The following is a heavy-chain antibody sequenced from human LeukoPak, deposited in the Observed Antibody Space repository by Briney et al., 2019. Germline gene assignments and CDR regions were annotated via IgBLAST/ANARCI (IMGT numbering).Heavy chain of an antibody. CDR1: GDSVSSNSAA. V-gene: IGHV6-1*01. CDR3: ARDYCSGGSCPPRYFDY. J-gene: IGHJ4*02. CDR2: TYYRSKWYN. Sequence: SQTLSLTCAISGDSVSSNSAAWNWIRQSPARGLEWLGRTYYRSKWYNDYAVSVKSRITINPDTSKNQFSLQLNSVTPEDTAVYYCARDYCSGGSCPPRYFDYWGQGTLVTVSS. D-gene: IGHD2-15*01.